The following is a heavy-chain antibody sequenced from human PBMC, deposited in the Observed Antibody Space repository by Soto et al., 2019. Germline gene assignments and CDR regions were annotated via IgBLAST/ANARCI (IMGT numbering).Heavy chain of an antibody. Sequence: EVQLVESGGGLVKPGGSLRLSCAASGFTFSSYSMNWVRQAPGKGLEWVSSISSSSSYIYYADSVKGRFTISRDNAKNSLYLQMNSLRAEDTAVYYCANRIAAAGTAYWYFDLWGRGTLVTVSS. CDR2: ISSSSSYI. CDR1: GFTFSSYS. V-gene: IGHV3-21*01. CDR3: ANRIAAAGTAYWYFDL. D-gene: IGHD6-13*01. J-gene: IGHJ2*01.